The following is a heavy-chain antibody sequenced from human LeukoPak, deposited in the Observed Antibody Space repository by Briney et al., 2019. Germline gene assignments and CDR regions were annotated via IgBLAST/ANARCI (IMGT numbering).Heavy chain of an antibody. V-gene: IGHV3-49*04. CDR2: IRSKAYGGTT. D-gene: IGHD1-26*01. CDR1: GFTFGDYA. Sequence: GGSLRLSCTASGFTFGDYAMSWVRQAPGKGLEWVGFIRSKAYGGTTEYAASVKGRFTISRDDSKSIAYLQMNSLKTEDTAVYYCTRAGRHYVQSTYFDYWGQGSLVIVSS. J-gene: IGHJ4*02. CDR3: TRAGRHYVQSTYFDY.